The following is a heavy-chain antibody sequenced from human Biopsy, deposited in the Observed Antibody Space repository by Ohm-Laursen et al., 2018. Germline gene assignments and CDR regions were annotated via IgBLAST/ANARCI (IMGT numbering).Heavy chain of an antibody. J-gene: IGHJ3*02. Sequence: TLSLTCPVSGGSLSSYYWSWIRQPAGKGLEWIGRIYSSGSTNYNPSLKSRVTLSMDTSKRQFSLKLSFVTAADTAVYYCARWTPEYDSSRYYLDAFDIWGQGTKVTVSS. V-gene: IGHV4-4*07. CDR1: GGSLSSYY. D-gene: IGHD3-22*01. CDR3: ARWTPEYDSSRYYLDAFDI. CDR2: IYSSGST.